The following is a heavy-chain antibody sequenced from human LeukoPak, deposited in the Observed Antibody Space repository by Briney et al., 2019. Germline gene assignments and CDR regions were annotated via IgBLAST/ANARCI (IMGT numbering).Heavy chain of an antibody. CDR2: ISSSGSTI. V-gene: IGHV3-11*01. CDR1: GFTFSDYY. Sequence: GGSLRLSCAASGFTFSDYYMSWIRQAPGKGLEWVSYISSSGSTIYYADSVKGRFTISRDNAKNSPYLQMNSLRAEDTAVYYCARESYYYDSSGYYYDDTYCYYGMDVWGQGTTVTVSS. D-gene: IGHD3-22*01. J-gene: IGHJ6*02. CDR3: ARESYYYDSSGYYYDDTYCYYGMDV.